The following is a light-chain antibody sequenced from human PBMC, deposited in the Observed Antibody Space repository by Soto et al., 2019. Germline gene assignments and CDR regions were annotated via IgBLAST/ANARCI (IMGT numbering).Light chain of an antibody. CDR1: SNDIGAYDF. CDR3: TSYTGSNTLEV. V-gene: IGLV2-14*01. CDR2: GVR. Sequence: QSALTQPTSVSGSPGQSITISCTGNSNDIGAYDFVSWYQQHPGKAPRLLIHGVRNRPSGVSHRFSGSKSGNTASLTISGLQSEDEADYFCTSYTGSNTLEVFGPGTKLTVL. J-gene: IGLJ1*01.